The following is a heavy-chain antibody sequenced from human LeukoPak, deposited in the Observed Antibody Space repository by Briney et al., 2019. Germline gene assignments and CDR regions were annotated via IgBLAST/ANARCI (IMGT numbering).Heavy chain of an antibody. V-gene: IGHV3-23*01. CDR3: AKDLPDYGDYEVGY. D-gene: IGHD4-17*01. CDR2: ISGSGGSR. CDR1: GFTFTSYG. J-gene: IGHJ4*02. Sequence: PGGSLRLSCAASGFTFTSYGMSWVRQAPGKGLEWVSTISGSGGSRHYADFVKGRFTISRDNFKNTVSLQMNSLRAEDTAVYYRAKDLPDYGDYEVGYWGQGTLVTVSS.